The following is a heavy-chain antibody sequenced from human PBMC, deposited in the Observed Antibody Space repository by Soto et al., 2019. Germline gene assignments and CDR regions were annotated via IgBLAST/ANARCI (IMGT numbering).Heavy chain of an antibody. CDR1: GYSISSGSY. J-gene: IGHJ4*02. Sequence: ETLSLTCTVSGYSISSGSYWACIRQPPGKGPEWIASIYHGSTHDNPSLQSRVSISVDTSRNQFSLNLISVTAADTAVYFCARQPRGPGYGERGLYFDHWGQGTLVTVSS. D-gene: IGHD3-16*01. CDR3: ARQPRGPGYGERGLYFDH. V-gene: IGHV4-38-2*02. CDR2: IYHGST.